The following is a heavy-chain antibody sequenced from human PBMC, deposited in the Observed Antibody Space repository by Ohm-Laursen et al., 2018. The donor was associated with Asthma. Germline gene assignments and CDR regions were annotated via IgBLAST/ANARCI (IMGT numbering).Heavy chain of an antibody. D-gene: IGHD3-3*01. Sequence: SLRLSCAAPGYSFSLYSIHWIRQAPGKGLEWVAVGGSYYDGGLKYYADSVNGRFTVSRDDSKNTLYLQMNSLRPDDTAVYYCARDVMEWYLPAFDFWGQGTLVTVSS. CDR1: GYSFSLYS. V-gene: IGHV3-30*03. CDR3: ARDVMEWYLPAFDF. CDR2: GGSYYDGGLK. J-gene: IGHJ4*02.